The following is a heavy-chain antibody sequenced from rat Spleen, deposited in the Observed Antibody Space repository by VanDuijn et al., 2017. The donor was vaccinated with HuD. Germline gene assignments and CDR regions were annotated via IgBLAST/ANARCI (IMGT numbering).Heavy chain of an antibody. V-gene: IGHV5-29*01. CDR1: GFNFNDYW. J-gene: IGHJ2*01. CDR3: ARRHYGYTDYFDY. D-gene: IGHD1-9*01. Sequence: EVKLVESGGGLVQPGRSLKLSCAASGFNFNDYWMGWVRQAPTKGLEWVATISYGDSSGHSSTYYRDSVKGRFTISGANAKSTLNLQMDSLRSEDTATYYCARRHYGYTDYFDYWGQGVMVTVSS. CDR2: ISYGDSSGHSST.